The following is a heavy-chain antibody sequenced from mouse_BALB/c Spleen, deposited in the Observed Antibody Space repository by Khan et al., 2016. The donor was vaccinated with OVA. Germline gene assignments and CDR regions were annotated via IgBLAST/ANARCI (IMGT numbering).Heavy chain of an antibody. CDR3: ARGGKFAY. D-gene: IGHD1-1*02. Sequence: QVQLKQSGAELVRPGVSVKISCKGSGYTFTDYAMHWVKQSHAKSLEWIGVISTYYGAVDYSQKFKGKATMTVDRSSSTAYMELARLTSEDSAIYYCARGGKFAYWGQGTLVTVSA. J-gene: IGHJ3*01. CDR2: ISTYYGAV. V-gene: IGHV1S137*01. CDR1: GYTFTDYA.